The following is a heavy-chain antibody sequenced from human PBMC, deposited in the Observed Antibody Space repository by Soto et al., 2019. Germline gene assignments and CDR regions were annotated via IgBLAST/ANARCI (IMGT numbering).Heavy chain of an antibody. CDR1: GGTFSSYA. CDR2: IIPIFGTA. Sequence: SVNVSCKASGGTFSSYAISWVRQAPGQGLEWMGGIIPIFGTANYAQKFQGRVTITADESTSTAYMELSSLRSEDTAVYYCARGIPYGSSHNFDYWGQGTLVTVSS. V-gene: IGHV1-69*13. J-gene: IGHJ4*02. D-gene: IGHD6-6*01. CDR3: ARGIPYGSSHNFDY.